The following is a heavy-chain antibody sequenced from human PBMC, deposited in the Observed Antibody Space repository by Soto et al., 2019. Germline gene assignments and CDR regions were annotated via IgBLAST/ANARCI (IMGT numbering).Heavy chain of an antibody. CDR3: AGGRTTVTSGYYGMDV. V-gene: IGHV4-31*03. J-gene: IGHJ6*02. D-gene: IGHD4-17*01. CDR2: IYYSGST. Sequence: QVQLQESGPGLVKPSQTLSLTCTVSGGSISSGGYYWSWIRQHPGKGLEWIGYIYYSGSTYYNPSLKSRVTISVDTSKNQFSLKLSSVTAADTAVYYCAGGRTTVTSGYYGMDVWGQGTTVTVSS. CDR1: GGSISSGGYY.